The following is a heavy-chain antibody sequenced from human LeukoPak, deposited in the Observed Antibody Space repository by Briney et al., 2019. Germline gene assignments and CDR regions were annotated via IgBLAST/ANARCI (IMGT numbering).Heavy chain of an antibody. CDR1: GGSISSYY. CDR3: ARDYSSSSPYYYYMDV. J-gene: IGHJ6*03. D-gene: IGHD6-6*01. Sequence: SETLSLTCTVSGGSISSYYWSWIRQPPGKGLEWIGYIYYSGSTNYNPSLKSRVTISVDTSKNQFSLKLSSVTAADTAVYYCARDYSSSSPYYYYMDVWGKGTTVTVSS. V-gene: IGHV4-59*12. CDR2: IYYSGST.